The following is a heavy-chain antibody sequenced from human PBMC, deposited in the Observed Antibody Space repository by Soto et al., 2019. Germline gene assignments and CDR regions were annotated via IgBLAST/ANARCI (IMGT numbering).Heavy chain of an antibody. V-gene: IGHV3-33*01. J-gene: IGHJ4*02. CDR2: IWYDGSNK. CDR1: GFTFSSYG. D-gene: IGHD3-3*01. CDR3: ARDQDLRFLEWLTSFDD. Sequence: QVQLVESGGGVVQPGRSLRLSCAASGFTFSSYGMHWVRQAPGKGLEWVAVIWYDGSNKYYADSVKGRVTISRDNYKNTLYLQMNSLRVEDTAVYYCARDQDLRFLEWLTSFDDWGQGTLVTVSS.